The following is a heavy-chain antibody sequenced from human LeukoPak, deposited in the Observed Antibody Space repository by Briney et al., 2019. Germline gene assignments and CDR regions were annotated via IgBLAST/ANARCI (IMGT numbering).Heavy chain of an antibody. J-gene: IGHJ4*02. CDR1: GFTFNNYA. CDR3: ARDQKTTYGSGSAEEGDY. CDR2: ISGGGATT. D-gene: IGHD3-10*01. V-gene: IGHV3-23*01. Sequence: GGSLRLSCVGSGFTFNNYAMSWVRQAPGKGLEWVSGISGGGATTYYADSMKGRFIISRDNSKNSLYLQMDSLRVEDTAIYYCARDQKTTYGSGSAEEGDYWGQGTLVTVS.